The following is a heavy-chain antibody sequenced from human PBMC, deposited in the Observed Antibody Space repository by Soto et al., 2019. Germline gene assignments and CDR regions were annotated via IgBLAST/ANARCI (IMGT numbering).Heavy chain of an antibody. V-gene: IGHV4-30-4*01. CDR1: GGSISSGDYY. J-gene: IGHJ5*02. CDR2: IYYSGST. CDR3: ARDSHDNSNYLSNWFDP. D-gene: IGHD4-4*01. Sequence: QVQLQESGPGLVKPSQTLSLTCTVSGGSISSGDYYWSWIRQPPGKGLEWIGYIYYSGSTYYNPSLKSRVTILVDTSKNQFSLKLSSATAADTAVYYCARDSHDNSNYLSNWFDPWGQGTLVTVSS.